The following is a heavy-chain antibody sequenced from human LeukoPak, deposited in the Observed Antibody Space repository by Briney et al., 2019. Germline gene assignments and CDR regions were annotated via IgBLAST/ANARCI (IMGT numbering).Heavy chain of an antibody. V-gene: IGHV4-4*07. CDR1: GGSINNYY. CDR2: IYTRWST. CDR3: ARGCYCSADICSGGDAFDI. J-gene: IGHJ3*02. Sequence: PSETLSLTCTVSGGSINNYYWSWIRHPARKGLGLIGRIYTRWSTNYNPSLKSRVTMSVDTSKNQFSLKLSSVTAADTAVYYCARGCYCSADICSGGDAFDIWGQGTMVSVSS. D-gene: IGHD2-15*01.